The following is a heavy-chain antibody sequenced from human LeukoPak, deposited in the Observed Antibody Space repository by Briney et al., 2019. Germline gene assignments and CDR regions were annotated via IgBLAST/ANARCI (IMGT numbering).Heavy chain of an antibody. Sequence: PGGSLRLSCAASGFTFSSYAMSWVRQAPGKGLEWVSAISGSGGSTYYADSVKGRFTIFRDNSKNTLYLQMNSLRAEDTAVYYCAKDHYYNNSGYYYVGPFGYWGQGTLVTVSS. D-gene: IGHD3-22*01. CDR3: AKDHYYNNSGYYYVGPFGY. V-gene: IGHV3-23*01. CDR2: ISGSGGST. J-gene: IGHJ4*02. CDR1: GFTFSSYA.